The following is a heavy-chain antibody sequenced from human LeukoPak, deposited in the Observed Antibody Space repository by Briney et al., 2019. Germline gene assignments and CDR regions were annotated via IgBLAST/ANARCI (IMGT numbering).Heavy chain of an antibody. CDR1: GGSISSHY. J-gene: IGHJ3*02. CDR3: ARVVTIFGVVTHDAFDI. D-gene: IGHD3-3*01. Sequence: SETLSLTCTVSGGSISSHYWSWIRQPPGKGLEWIGYIYYSGSTNYNPSLKSRVTISVDTSKNQSSLKLSSVTAADTAVYYCARVVTIFGVVTHDAFDIWGQGTMVTVSS. CDR2: IYYSGST. V-gene: IGHV4-59*11.